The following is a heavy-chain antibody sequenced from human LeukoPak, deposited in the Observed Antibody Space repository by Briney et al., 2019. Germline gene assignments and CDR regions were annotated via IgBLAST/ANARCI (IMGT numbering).Heavy chain of an antibody. J-gene: IGHJ5*02. CDR3: AREIPDYDILPSWFDP. CDR1: GGSVSSGSCF. CDR2: IYYSGST. V-gene: IGHV4-61*01. Sequence: SETLSLTCTVSGGSVSSGSCFWSWIRQPPGKGLEWIGYIYYSGSTNYNPSLKSRVTISVDTSKNQFSLKLSSVTAADTAVYYCAREIPDYDILPSWFDPWGQGTLVTVSS. D-gene: IGHD3-9*01.